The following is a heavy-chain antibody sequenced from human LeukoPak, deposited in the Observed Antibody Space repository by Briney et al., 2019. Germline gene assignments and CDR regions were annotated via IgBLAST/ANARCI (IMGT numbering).Heavy chain of an antibody. CDR1: GFTFSSYG. V-gene: IGHV3-33*01. CDR2: IWYDGSEK. Sequence: GGSLRLSCAASGFTFSSYGMFWVRQAPGKGLEWVAIIWYDGSEKYYADSVKGRFTISRDNSKNTLYLQMNSLRVKDTAIYYCAGGPDLYGMDVWGQGTTVTVSS. J-gene: IGHJ6*02. CDR3: AGGPDLYGMDV.